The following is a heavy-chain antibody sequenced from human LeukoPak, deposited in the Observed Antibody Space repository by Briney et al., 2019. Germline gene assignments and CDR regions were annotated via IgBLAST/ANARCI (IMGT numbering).Heavy chain of an antibody. CDR1: GFTFSSYA. CDR3: ATQGLEPRMSPFDP. V-gene: IGHV3-23*01. Sequence: GGSLRLSCAASGFTFSSYAMSWVRQAPGKGLEWVSPISGSGGSTYYADSVKGRFTISRDNSKTTLYLQMSSLRAEDTALYYCATQGLEPRMSPFDPWGQGTLVTVSS. D-gene: IGHD1-1*01. J-gene: IGHJ5*02. CDR2: ISGSGGST.